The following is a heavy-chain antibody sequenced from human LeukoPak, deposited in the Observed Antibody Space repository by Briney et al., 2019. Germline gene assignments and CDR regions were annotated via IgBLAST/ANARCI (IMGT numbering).Heavy chain of an antibody. Sequence: PSETLSRTCTVSGGSISSYYWSWIRQPPGKGLEWIGYIYYSGSTNYNPSLKSRVTISVDTSKNQFSLKLSSVTAADTAVYYCARQHCSGGSCYSFDPWGQGTLVTVSS. CDR2: IYYSGST. D-gene: IGHD2-15*01. V-gene: IGHV4-59*01. CDR1: GGSISSYY. J-gene: IGHJ5*02. CDR3: ARQHCSGGSCYSFDP.